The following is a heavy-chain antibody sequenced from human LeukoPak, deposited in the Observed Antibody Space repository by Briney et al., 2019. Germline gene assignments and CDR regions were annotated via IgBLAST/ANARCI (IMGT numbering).Heavy chain of an antibody. V-gene: IGHV4-34*01. J-gene: IGHJ4*02. CDR2: INHSGST. D-gene: IGHD3-3*01. Sequence: SETLSLTCAAYGGSFSGYYWSWIRQPPGKGLEWIGEINHSGSTNYNPSLKSRVTISVDTSKNQFSLKLSSVTAADTAVYYCARRFGVARRGYYFDYWGQGTLVTVSS. CDR1: GGSFSGYY. CDR3: ARRFGVARRGYYFDY.